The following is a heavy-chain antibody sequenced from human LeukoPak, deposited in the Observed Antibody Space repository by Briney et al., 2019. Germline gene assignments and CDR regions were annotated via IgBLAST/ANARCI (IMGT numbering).Heavy chain of an antibody. J-gene: IGHJ4*02. CDR2: INPNSGGT. D-gene: IGHD6-19*01. Sequence: GASVKVSCKASGYTFTGYYMHWVRQAPGQGLEWMGWINPNSGGTNYAPKFQGRVTMTRDTSISTAYMELSRLRSDDTAVCYCASVRYSRGWYEYGGQETLVTVSS. CDR1: GYTFTGYY. CDR3: ASVRYSRGWYEY. V-gene: IGHV1-2*02.